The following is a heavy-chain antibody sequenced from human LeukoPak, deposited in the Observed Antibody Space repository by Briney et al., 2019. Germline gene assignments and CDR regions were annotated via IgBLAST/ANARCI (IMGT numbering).Heavy chain of an antibody. D-gene: IGHD4-17*01. CDR3: ARFFYGDYVDY. J-gene: IGHJ4*02. Sequence: GGSLRLSRAASGFTVSSNYMSWVRQAPGKGLEWVSVIYSGGSTYYADSVKGRFTISRDNSKNMLYLQMNSLRAEDTAVYYCARFFYGDYVDYWGQGTLVTVSS. CDR2: IYSGGST. V-gene: IGHV3-53*01. CDR1: GFTVSSNY.